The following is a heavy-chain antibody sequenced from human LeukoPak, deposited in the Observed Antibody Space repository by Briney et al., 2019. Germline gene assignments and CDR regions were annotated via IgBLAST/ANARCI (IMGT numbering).Heavy chain of an antibody. CDR3: TRATGEPYCSGGSCYSGGGLFDY. Sequence: QTGGSLRLSWTVYGFTFGDYDMSWVRQAPGKGLEWVGLIRNKAYGGKTEYAASVKGRFTISRDDSKSIAYLQMNSLKTEDTAVYYCTRATGEPYCSGGSCYSGGGLFDYWGQGTLVTVSS. V-gene: IGHV3-49*04. D-gene: IGHD2-15*01. CDR1: GFTFGDYD. J-gene: IGHJ4*02. CDR2: IRNKAYGGKT.